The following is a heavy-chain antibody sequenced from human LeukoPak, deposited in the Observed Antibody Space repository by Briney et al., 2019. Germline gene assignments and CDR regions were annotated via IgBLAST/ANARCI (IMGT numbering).Heavy chain of an antibody. CDR3: ARGIAVAGTSCWFDP. V-gene: IGHV3-74*01. Sequence: PGGSLRLSCAASGFTLSVYWMHWVRQVPGKGLVWVSRINSDGSSTTYADSVRGRFTISRDNAKNTLYLQMNSLRGEDTAVYYCARGIAVAGTSCWFDPWGQGTLVTVSS. CDR1: GFTLSVYW. J-gene: IGHJ5*02. CDR2: INSDGSST. D-gene: IGHD6-19*01.